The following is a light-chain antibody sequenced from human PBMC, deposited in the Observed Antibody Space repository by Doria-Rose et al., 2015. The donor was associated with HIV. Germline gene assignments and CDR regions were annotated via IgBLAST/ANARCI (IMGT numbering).Light chain of an antibody. CDR3: HQYGTSWT. Sequence: TQSPGTLSLSPGESATLSCRASQSFSSTYLAWYQRKPGQAPSLLIYDGSTRATGIPDRFSASVSGTDFTLAINRLEPEDFALYYCHQYGTSWTFGQGTKVEI. CDR1: QSFSSTY. J-gene: IGKJ1*01. V-gene: IGKV3-20*01. CDR2: DGS.